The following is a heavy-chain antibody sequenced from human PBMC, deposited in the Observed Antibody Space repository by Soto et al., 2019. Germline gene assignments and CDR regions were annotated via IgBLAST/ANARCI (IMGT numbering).Heavy chain of an antibody. CDR3: ARDWASGYSYGPPFDY. Sequence: QVQLVQSGAEVKKPGASVKVSCKASGYTFTSYGISWVRQAPGQGLEGMGWISAYNGNTNYAQKLQGRFTMTTDTSTSTAYMELRSLRADDTAVYYCARDWASGYSYGPPFDYWGQGTLVTVSS. J-gene: IGHJ4*02. CDR2: ISAYNGNT. D-gene: IGHD5-18*01. V-gene: IGHV1-18*01. CDR1: GYTFTSYG.